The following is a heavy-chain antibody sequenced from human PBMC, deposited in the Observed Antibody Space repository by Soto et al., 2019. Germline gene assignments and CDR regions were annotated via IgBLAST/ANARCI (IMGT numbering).Heavy chain of an antibody. D-gene: IGHD6-19*01. CDR1: GFTFSSYD. J-gene: IGHJ5*02. V-gene: IGHV3-13*01. CDR3: ARGGGGTYSSGWSDNWFDP. CDR2: IGTAGDT. Sequence: PGGSLRLSCAASGFTFSSYDMHWVRQATGKGLEWVSAIGTAGDTYYPGSVKGRFTISRENAENSLYLQMNSLRAGDTAVYYCARGGGGTYSSGWSDNWFDPWGQGTLVTVSS.